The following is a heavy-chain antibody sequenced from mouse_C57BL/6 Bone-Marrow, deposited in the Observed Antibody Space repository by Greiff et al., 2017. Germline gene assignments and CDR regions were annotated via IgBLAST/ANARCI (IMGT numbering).Heavy chain of an antibody. CDR1: GFTFSSYG. J-gene: IGHJ3*01. CDR3: ARHGYDYAWFAY. V-gene: IGHV5-6*02. CDR2: ISSGGSYT. Sequence: DVMLVESGGDLVKPGGSLKLSCAASGFTFSSYGMSWVRQTPDKRLEWVATISSGGSYTYYPDSVKGRFTISRDNAKNTLYLQMSSLKSDDTAMYYCARHGYDYAWFAYWGQGTLVTVSA. D-gene: IGHD2-4*01.